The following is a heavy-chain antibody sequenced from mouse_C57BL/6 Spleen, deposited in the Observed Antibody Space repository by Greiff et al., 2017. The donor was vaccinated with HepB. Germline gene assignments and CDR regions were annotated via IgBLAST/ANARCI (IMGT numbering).Heavy chain of an antibody. CDR3: ARRGDFITTVVERSGFDY. CDR1: GYTFTDYY. CDR2: INPNNGGT. J-gene: IGHJ2*01. Sequence: EVQLQQSGPELVKPGASVKISCKASGYTFTDYYMNWVKQSHGKSLEWIGDINPNNGGTSYNQKFKGKATLTVDKSSSTAYMELRSLTSEDSAVYYCARRGDFITTVVERSGFDYWGQGTTLTVSS. V-gene: IGHV1-26*01. D-gene: IGHD1-1*01.